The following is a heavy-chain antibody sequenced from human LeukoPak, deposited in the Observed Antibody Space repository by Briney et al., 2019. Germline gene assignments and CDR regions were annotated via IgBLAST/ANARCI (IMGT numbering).Heavy chain of an antibody. CDR3: AREGDEIVTGYRSEY. V-gene: IGHV1-69*13. CDR1: GGTFSSYA. D-gene: IGHD3-9*01. CDR2: IIPIFGTA. Sequence: ASVKVSCKASGGTFSSYAISWVRQAPGQGLEWMGGIIPIFGTANYAQKFQGRVTITADESSSTAYMELSSLRSEDTAVYYCAREGDEIVTGYRSEYWGQGTLVTVSS. J-gene: IGHJ4*02.